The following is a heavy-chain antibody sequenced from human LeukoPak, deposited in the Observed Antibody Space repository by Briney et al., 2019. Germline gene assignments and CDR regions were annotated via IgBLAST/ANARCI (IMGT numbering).Heavy chain of an antibody. CDR2: INHSGST. Sequence: SETLSLTCAVYGGSFSGYYWSWIRQPPGKGLEWIGEINHSGSTNYSPSLKTRVTISADTSNNQFSLNLSSVTASDTAVYYCARQKILDDNYDSSGYYVDQWGQGSLVTVSS. CDR3: ARQKILDDNYDSSGYYVDQ. D-gene: IGHD3-22*01. J-gene: IGHJ4*02. CDR1: GGSFSGYY. V-gene: IGHV4-34*01.